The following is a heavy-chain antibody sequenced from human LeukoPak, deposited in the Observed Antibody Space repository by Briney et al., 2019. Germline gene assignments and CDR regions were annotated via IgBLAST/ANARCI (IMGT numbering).Heavy chain of an antibody. Sequence: PSQTLSLTCSVSGGSVTSGPNYWNWIRRPAGKGLEWIGRTQTSGRVNYNPSLKSRVTVYLDTPKNLVSLQLTSVTAADTAVYYCARDRGNGDYGDYFDSWGQGTQVTVSS. V-gene: IGHV4-61*02. CDR2: TQTSGRV. CDR3: ARDRGNGDYGDYFDS. D-gene: IGHD4-17*01. CDR1: GGSVTSGPNY. J-gene: IGHJ4*02.